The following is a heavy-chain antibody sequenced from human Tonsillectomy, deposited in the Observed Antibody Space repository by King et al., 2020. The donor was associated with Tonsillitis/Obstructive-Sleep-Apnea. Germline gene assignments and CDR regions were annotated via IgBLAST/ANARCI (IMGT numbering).Heavy chain of an antibody. CDR3: ARGGSSSSSYYYYYYYMDV. J-gene: IGHJ6*03. CDR2: IYYSGSI. V-gene: IGHV4-59*01. CDR1: GGSISSYY. D-gene: IGHD6-6*01. Sequence: QLQESGPGLVKPSETLSLTCTVSGGSISSYYWSWIRQPPGKGLEWIGYIYYSGSINYNPSLKSRVTISVDTSKNQFSLKLSSVTAADTAVYYCARGGSSSSSYYYYYYYMDVWGKGTTVTVSS.